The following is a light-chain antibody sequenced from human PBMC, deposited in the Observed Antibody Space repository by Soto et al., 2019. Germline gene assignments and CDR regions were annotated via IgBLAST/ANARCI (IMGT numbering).Light chain of an antibody. CDR1: QTIRSL. CDR3: QQHSRTLPWT. CDR2: DAS. V-gene: IGKV3-11*01. Sequence: EIVLTQSPATLSLSPVERATLSGMASQTIRSLLAWYQQRPGQAPRLLIYDASNRATGIPARFSGSGSGTDFTLTISRLEPEDFAVYYCQQHSRTLPWTFGQGTKVDIK. J-gene: IGKJ1*01.